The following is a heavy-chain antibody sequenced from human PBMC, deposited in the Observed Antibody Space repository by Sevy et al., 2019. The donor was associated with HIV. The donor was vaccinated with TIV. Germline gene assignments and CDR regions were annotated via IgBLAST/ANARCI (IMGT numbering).Heavy chain of an antibody. CDR1: GFTFGDYA. CDR3: TRWKGAQSIFDY. CDR2: LKRKAYGGTL. D-gene: IGHD1-1*01. Sequence: GGSLRLSCTGSGFTFGDYAMSWVRQAPGKGLEWVAFLKRKAYGGTLDYAASVKGRFSISRDDSKSIAHLQMNDLKTDDTAFYYWTRWKGAQSIFDYWGQGALVTVSS. J-gene: IGHJ4*02. V-gene: IGHV3-49*04.